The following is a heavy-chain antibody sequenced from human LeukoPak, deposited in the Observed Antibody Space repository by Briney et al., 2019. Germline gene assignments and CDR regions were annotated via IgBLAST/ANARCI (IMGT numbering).Heavy chain of an antibody. CDR2: ISWDGGST. CDR1: GFTFDDYA. V-gene: IGHV3-43D*03. Sequence: GGSLRLSCAASGFTFDDYAMHWVRQAPGKGLEWVSLISWDGGSTYYADSVKGRFTISRDNSKNSLYLQINSLRAEDTALYYCAKAPNYDFWSGYLTAPFDYWGQGTLVTVSS. J-gene: IGHJ4*02. D-gene: IGHD3-3*01. CDR3: AKAPNYDFWSGYLTAPFDY.